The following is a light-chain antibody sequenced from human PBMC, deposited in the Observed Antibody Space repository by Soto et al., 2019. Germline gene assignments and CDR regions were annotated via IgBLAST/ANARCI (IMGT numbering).Light chain of an antibody. CDR1: SSNIGRHS. V-gene: IGLV1-44*01. Sequence: QSVLTQPPSASGTPGQRVTIACSGSSSNIGRHSVSWYQQLPGTAPKLLIYNNNQRPSGVPDRFSGSRSGTSASLAISGLQSVDEADYYCAAWDDSLNGVLFGGGTKLTVL. CDR3: AAWDDSLNGVL. J-gene: IGLJ2*01. CDR2: NNN.